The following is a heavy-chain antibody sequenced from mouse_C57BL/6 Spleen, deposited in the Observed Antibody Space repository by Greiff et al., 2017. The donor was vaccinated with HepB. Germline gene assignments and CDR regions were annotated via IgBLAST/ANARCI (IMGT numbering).Heavy chain of an antibody. V-gene: IGHV5-9-1*02. CDR1: GFTFSSYA. CDR3: TRVTVVATRYFDV. Sequence: EVKLVESGEGLVKPGGSLKLSCAASGFTFSSYAMSWVRQTPEKRLEWVAYISSGGDYIYCADTVKGRFTISRDNARNTLYLQMSSLKSEDTAMYYCTRVTVVATRYFDVWGTGTTVTVSS. D-gene: IGHD1-1*01. J-gene: IGHJ1*03. CDR2: ISSGGDYI.